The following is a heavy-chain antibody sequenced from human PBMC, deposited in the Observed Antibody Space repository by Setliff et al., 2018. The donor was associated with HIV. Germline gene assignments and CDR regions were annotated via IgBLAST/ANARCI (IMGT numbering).Heavy chain of an antibody. D-gene: IGHD2-21*02. J-gene: IGHJ5*02. Sequence: ASVKVSCKASGYTFTSYAMNWVRQAPGQGLEWMGWINTNTGNPTYAQGFTGRFVFSLDTSVSTAYLQISSLKAEDTAVYYCARDSVCGGDCYGLFDPWGQGTLVTVSS. V-gene: IGHV7-4-1*02. CDR3: ARDSVCGGDCYGLFDP. CDR2: INTNTGNP. CDR1: GYTFTSYA.